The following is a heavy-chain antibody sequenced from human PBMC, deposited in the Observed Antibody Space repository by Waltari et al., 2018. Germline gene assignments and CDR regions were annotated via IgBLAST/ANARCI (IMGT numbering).Heavy chain of an antibody. V-gene: IGHV4-34*01. CDR3: ARGGIVVVVALPQGAFDI. D-gene: IGHD2-15*01. CDR2: INHSGST. CDR1: GGSFSGYY. J-gene: IGHJ3*02. Sequence: QVQLQQWGAGLLKPSETLSLTCAVYGGSFSGYYWSWIRQPPGKGLEWIGEINHSGSTNNNPSLKSRVTISVDTSKNQFSLKLSSVTAADTAVYYCARGGIVVVVALPQGAFDIWGQGTMVTVSS.